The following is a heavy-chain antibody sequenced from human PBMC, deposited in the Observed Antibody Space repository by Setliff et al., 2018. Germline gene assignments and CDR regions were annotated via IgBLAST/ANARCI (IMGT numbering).Heavy chain of an antibody. J-gene: IGHJ4*02. Sequence: GGSLRLSCAACGFTFSSYDMHWVRQATGKGLEWVSVIGTAGDTYYPGSVKGRFSISRDNSQNTLYLQMNSLSPEDTALYYCASSSGGNYEAYFDYWGQGTLVTVSS. CDR1: GFTFSSYD. CDR2: IGTAGDT. D-gene: IGHD2-15*01. CDR3: ASSSGGNYEAYFDY. V-gene: IGHV3-13*01.